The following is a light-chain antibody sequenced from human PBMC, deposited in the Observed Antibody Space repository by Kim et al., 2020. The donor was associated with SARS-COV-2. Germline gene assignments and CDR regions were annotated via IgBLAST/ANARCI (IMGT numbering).Light chain of an antibody. CDR3: QQSYSTPWT. CDR2: AAS. CDR1: QSIASY. J-gene: IGKJ1*01. Sequence: DIQMTQSPSSLSASVGDRVTITCRASQSIASYLNWYQQNPGKAPKLLIYAASILQSGVPSRFSGGGSGSDFTLTISSLQPEDFATYYCQQSYSTPWTFGQRTKVDIK. V-gene: IGKV1-39*01.